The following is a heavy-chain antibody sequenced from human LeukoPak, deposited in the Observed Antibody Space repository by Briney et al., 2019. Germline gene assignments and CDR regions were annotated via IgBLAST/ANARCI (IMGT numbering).Heavy chain of an antibody. CDR3: ARWSHVSGRWFLDN. CDR2: INEDGGKI. Sequence: GGSLRLSCEASGFRLDNYWMTWVRQAPGKGLEWVADINEDGGKIYSLDSVKGRFTISRDNAKNSLSLQLNTLRAEDTAVYYCARWSHVSGRWFLDNWGRGTLVSVSS. CDR1: GFRLDNYW. J-gene: IGHJ4*02. V-gene: IGHV3-7*05. D-gene: IGHD3-10*01.